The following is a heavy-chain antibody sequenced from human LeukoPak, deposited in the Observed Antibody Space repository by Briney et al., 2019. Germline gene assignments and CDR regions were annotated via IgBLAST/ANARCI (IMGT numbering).Heavy chain of an antibody. V-gene: IGHV3-53*01. Sequence: GGSLRLSCAASGFTVSRNYMSWVRQAPGEGLEWVSVIYSGGSTYYADSVKGRFTISRDNSKNTLYLQMNSLRAEDTAVYYCASQSRDGYNYGSLDYWGQGTLVTVSS. D-gene: IGHD5-24*01. J-gene: IGHJ4*02. CDR1: GFTVSRNY. CDR3: ASQSRDGYNYGSLDY. CDR2: IYSGGST.